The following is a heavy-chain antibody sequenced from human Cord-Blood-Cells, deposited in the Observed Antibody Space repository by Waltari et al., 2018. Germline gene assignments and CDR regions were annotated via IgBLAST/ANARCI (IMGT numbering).Heavy chain of an antibody. CDR1: GYSISSGYY. CDR3: ALISSSLRAFDT. CDR2: IYHSGST. V-gene: IGHV4-38-2*01. D-gene: IGHD6-13*01. Sequence: QVQLQESGPGLVKPSETLSLTCAVSGYSISSGYYWGWIRQPPGKGLEWIGSIYHSGSTYYNPSLKSRVTISVDTSKNQFSLKLSSVTAADTAVYYCALISSSLRAFDTWAKGQWSPSLQ. J-gene: IGHJ3*02.